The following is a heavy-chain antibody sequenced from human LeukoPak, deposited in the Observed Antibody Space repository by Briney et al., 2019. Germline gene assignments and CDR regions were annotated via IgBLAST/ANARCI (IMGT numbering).Heavy chain of an antibody. CDR2: ISSSGSTI. CDR3: AREGTCSSTSCPPGY. Sequence: GGSLRLSCAASGFTFSSYSMNWVRQAPGKGLEWVSYISSSGSTIDYADSVKGRFTISRDNAKNSLYLQMNSLRAEDTAVYYCAREGTCSSTSCPPGYWGQGTLVTVSS. V-gene: IGHV3-48*01. CDR1: GFTFSSYS. D-gene: IGHD2-2*01. J-gene: IGHJ4*02.